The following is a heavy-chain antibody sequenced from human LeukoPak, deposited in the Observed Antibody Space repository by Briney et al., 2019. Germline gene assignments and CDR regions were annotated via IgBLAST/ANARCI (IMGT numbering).Heavy chain of an antibody. Sequence: ASVKVSCKASGYPFTSYYMHWVRQAPGQGLEWMGIINPNGGSTSYAQKFRGRVTMTTDTSTSTVYMELSSLRSEDTAVYYCARGPAKFGNSNNYNNWYFDLWGRGTLVTVSS. CDR2: INPNGGST. CDR3: ARGPAKFGNSNNYNNWYFDL. V-gene: IGHV1-46*01. J-gene: IGHJ2*01. D-gene: IGHD6-13*01. CDR1: GYPFTSYY.